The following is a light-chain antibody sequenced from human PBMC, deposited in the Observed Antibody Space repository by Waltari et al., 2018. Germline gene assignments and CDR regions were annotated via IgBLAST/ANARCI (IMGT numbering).Light chain of an antibody. V-gene: IGLV1-47*01. CDR2: RKN. CDR3: ASWDESHYV. Sequence: QSVLTQPPSASGTPGQRVAISCSGSISNLGSNYLYWYQQLPGTAPKLLSFRKNRRPAGVPDRFAASKYGTSASLAISGLRSEDEAVYYCASWDESHYVFGSGTKVTVL. J-gene: IGLJ1*01. CDR1: ISNLGSNY.